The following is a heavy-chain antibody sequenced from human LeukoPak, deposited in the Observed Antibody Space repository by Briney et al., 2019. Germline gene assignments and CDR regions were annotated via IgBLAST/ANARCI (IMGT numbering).Heavy chain of an antibody. Sequence: ASVKVSCKASGYTFTSYYMHWVRQAPGQGLEWMGIINPSGGSTSYAQKFQGRVTMTRDTSTSTVYMELSSLRSEDTAVYYCARVATMIVVVTPIDAFDIWGQGTMVTASS. V-gene: IGHV1-46*01. CDR3: ARVATMIVVVTPIDAFDI. CDR1: GYTFTSYY. CDR2: INPSGGST. J-gene: IGHJ3*02. D-gene: IGHD3-22*01.